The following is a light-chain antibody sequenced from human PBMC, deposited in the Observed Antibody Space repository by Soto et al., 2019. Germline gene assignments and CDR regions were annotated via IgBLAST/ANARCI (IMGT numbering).Light chain of an antibody. CDR2: AAS. J-gene: IGKJ1*01. CDR3: QQSYSSPQT. V-gene: IGKV1-39*01. Sequence: DIQMTQSPSSLSASVGDRVTITCRASQSIRSYLNWYQQKPGKAPEFLIYAASNLQSGVPSRFSGSGSGTDFTLTISGLRPEDFATYYCQQSYSSPQTFGQGTKVEIK. CDR1: QSIRSY.